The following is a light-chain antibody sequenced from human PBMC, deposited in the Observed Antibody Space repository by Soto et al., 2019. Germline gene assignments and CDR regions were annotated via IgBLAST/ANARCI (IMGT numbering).Light chain of an antibody. CDR1: QSVRSSY. CDR2: GSS. CDR3: QQYGSAPWT. J-gene: IGKJ1*01. V-gene: IGKV3-20*01. Sequence: EIVLTQSPGTLSLSPGERATLSCRASQSVRSSYLAWYQQKPGQAPRLLIYGSSSRATGIPDRFSGSGSGTDFTLTISRLEPEHFAVYYCQQYGSAPWTFGQGTKVEIK.